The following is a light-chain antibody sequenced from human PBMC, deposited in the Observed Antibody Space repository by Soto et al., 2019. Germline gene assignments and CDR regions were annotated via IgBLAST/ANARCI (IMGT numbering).Light chain of an antibody. CDR1: SGHSSDA. CDR3: QTWGTGIVI. Sequence: QSVLTQSPSASASLGASVKLTCTLSSGHSSDAIAWHQQQPEKGPRFLMNLNSDGSHTKGDGIPDRFSGSSSGAERYLTIPSLQSEDEADYYCQTWGTGIVIFGGGTQLTVL. V-gene: IGLV4-69*01. J-gene: IGLJ2*01. CDR2: LNSDGSH.